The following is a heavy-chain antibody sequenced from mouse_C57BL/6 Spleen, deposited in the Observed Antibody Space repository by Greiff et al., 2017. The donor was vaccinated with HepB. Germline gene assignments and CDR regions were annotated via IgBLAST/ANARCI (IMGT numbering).Heavy chain of an antibody. CDR1: GFTFSSYA. CDR3: TRERLGYFDY. V-gene: IGHV5-9-1*02. D-gene: IGHD3-3*01. Sequence: EVKLMESGEGLVKPGGSLKLSCAASGFTFSSYAMSWVRQTPEKRLEWVAYISSGGDYIYYADTVKGRFTISRDNARNTLYLQMSSLKSEDTAMYYCTRERLGYFDYWGQGTTLTVSS. CDR2: ISSGGDYI. J-gene: IGHJ2*01.